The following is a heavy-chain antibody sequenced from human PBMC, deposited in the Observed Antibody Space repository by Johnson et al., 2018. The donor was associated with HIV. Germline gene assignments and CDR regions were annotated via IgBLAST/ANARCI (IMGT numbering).Heavy chain of an antibody. D-gene: IGHD1-7*01. CDR2: ISYDGSNK. J-gene: IGHJ3*02. V-gene: IGHV3-30*19. Sequence: QVQLVESGGGVVQPGGSLRLSCAASGFIFSNYGMHWVRQAPGKGLEWVAVISYDGSNKYYADSVKGRFTISRDNAKKSLHLQMNSLSAEDTAVYYCGRWNYALDIWGQGTMVTVSS. CDR1: GFIFSNYG. CDR3: GRWNYALDI.